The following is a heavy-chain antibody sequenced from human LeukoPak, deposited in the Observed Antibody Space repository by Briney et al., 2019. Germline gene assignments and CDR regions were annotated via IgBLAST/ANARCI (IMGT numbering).Heavy chain of an antibody. Sequence: PSETLSLTCAVYGGSFSGYDWSWIRQPPGKGLEWIGEINHSGSTNYNPSLKSRVTISVDTSKNQFSLKLSSVTAADTAVYHCARGKTVTNYYDYWGQGTLVTVSS. CDR3: ARGKTVTNYYDY. D-gene: IGHD4-11*01. J-gene: IGHJ4*02. CDR2: INHSGST. CDR1: GGSFSGYD. V-gene: IGHV4-34*01.